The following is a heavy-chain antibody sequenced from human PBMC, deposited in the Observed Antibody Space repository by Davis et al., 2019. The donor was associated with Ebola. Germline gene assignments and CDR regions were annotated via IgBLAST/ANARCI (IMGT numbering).Heavy chain of an antibody. J-gene: IGHJ4*01. CDR3: ARGSYTRPFDY. CDR2: INQSGST. D-gene: IGHD5-18*01. V-gene: IGHV4-34*01. CDR1: GGSFSGYY. Sequence: PSETLSLTCAVYGGSFSGYYWSWIRQPPGKGLEWIGEINQSGSTSYNPSLKSRVTISVDTSKNQFSLQLNSVTAADTALYFCARGSYTRPFDYWGHGTLVTVSS.